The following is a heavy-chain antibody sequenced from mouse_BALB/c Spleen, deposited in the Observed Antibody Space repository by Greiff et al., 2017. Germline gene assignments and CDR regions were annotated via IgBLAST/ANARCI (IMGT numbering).Heavy chain of an antibody. V-gene: IGHV1-82*01. CDR2: IYPGDGDT. CDR1: GYAFSSSW. D-gene: IGHD2-1*01. CDR3: ARGGDYGNFDY. Sequence: QVHVKQSGPELVKPGASVKISCKASGYAFSSSWMNWVKQRPGQGLEWIGRIYPGDGDTNYNGKFKGKATLTADKSSSTAYMQLSSLTSVDSAVSFCARGGDYGNFDYWGQGTTLTVSS. J-gene: IGHJ2*01.